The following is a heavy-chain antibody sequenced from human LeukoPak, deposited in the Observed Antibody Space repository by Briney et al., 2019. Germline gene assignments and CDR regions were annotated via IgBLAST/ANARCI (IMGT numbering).Heavy chain of an antibody. V-gene: IGHV3-48*03. CDR1: GFTFSSYE. CDR3: ARYIGGQVRAVID. D-gene: IGHD3-10*01. Sequence: PGGSLRLSCAASGFTFSSYEMNWVRQAPGKGLEWVSYIRSGGSSIFYADSVKGRFTISRDDAKESLYLQMNSLRADDTAVYYCARYIGGQVRAVIDWGQGTLVTVSS. CDR2: IRSGGSSI. J-gene: IGHJ4*02.